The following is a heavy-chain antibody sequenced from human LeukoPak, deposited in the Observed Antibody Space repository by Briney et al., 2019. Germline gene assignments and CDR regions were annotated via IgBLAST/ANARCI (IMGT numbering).Heavy chain of an antibody. J-gene: IGHJ4*02. CDR2: IIPIFGTA. Sequence: SVKVSCKASGYTFTSYAMHWVRQAPGQGLEWMGGIIPIFGTANYAQKFQGRVTITADESTSTAYMELSSLRSEDTAVYYCARTYSSGWYGDYWGQGTLVTVSS. V-gene: IGHV1-69*13. CDR3: ARTYSSGWYGDY. D-gene: IGHD6-19*01. CDR1: GYTFTSYA.